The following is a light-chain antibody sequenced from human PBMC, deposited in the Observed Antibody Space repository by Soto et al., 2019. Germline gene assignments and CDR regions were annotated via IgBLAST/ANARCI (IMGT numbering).Light chain of an antibody. CDR3: QSYDATNQV. J-gene: IGLJ3*02. V-gene: IGLV6-57*01. CDR1: SGSIASNY. CDR2: EDN. Sequence: NFMLTQPHSVSESAGKTVIISCTRSSGSIASNYVQWYQQRPGSSPTTVVYEDNQRPSGVPDRFSGSIDSSSNSASLTISGLETEAEADYFCQSYDATNQVFGGGTKLTV.